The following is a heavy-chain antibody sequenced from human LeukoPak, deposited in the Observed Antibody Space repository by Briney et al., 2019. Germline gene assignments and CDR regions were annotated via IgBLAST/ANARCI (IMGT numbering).Heavy chain of an antibody. Sequence: GGSLRLSCATSGFTFSTYAMSWVRQAPGKGLEWISSITRSSTIYYADSVKGRFTISRDNAENSVYLQMNSLRAEDTAVYYCARDPPRSKYYFEYWGQGTLVTVSS. CDR1: GFTFSTYA. V-gene: IGHV3-69-1*02. CDR2: ITRSSTI. CDR3: ARDPPRSKYYFEY. J-gene: IGHJ4*02.